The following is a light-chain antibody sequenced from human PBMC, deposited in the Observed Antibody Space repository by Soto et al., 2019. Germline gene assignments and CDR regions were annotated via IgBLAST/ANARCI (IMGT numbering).Light chain of an antibody. Sequence: EIVMTQSPATLSVSPGERATLSCRASQSVGSNLAWYQQKPCQAPRLLIYGASTRATGIPAWFSGSGSGTEFTLTISSLQSEDFAIYFCQQYNNWPPDRTFGQGTKVEI. CDR3: QQYNNWPPDRT. CDR1: QSVGSN. J-gene: IGKJ1*01. CDR2: GAS. V-gene: IGKV3-15*01.